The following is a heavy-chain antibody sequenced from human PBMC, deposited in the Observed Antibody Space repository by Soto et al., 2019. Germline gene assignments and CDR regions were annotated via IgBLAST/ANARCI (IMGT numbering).Heavy chain of an antibody. V-gene: IGHV4-30-2*01. Sequence: PSETLSLTCAVSGGSISSGGYSWSWIRQPPGKGLEWIGYIYHSGSTYYNPSLKSRVTISVDTSKNQFSLKLSSVTAADTAVYYCARIVGATINFAGYFDYWGQGTLVTVSS. J-gene: IGHJ4*02. D-gene: IGHD1-26*01. CDR2: IYHSGST. CDR3: ARIVGATINFAGYFDY. CDR1: GGSISSGGYS.